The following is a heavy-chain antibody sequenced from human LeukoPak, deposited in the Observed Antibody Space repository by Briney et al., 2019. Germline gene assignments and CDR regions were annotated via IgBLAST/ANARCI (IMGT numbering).Heavy chain of an antibody. J-gene: IGHJ4*02. CDR3: ARGVVAAAGRTFDF. V-gene: IGHV4-4*02. CDR2: IYHSGST. D-gene: IGHD6-13*01. Sequence: SETLSLTCAVSGGSISSSNWWSWVRQPPGKGLEWIGEIYHSGSTNYNTSLRSRGTISLDTSKNQFSLKLSSVTAADTAIYYCARGVVAAAGRTFDFWGQGTLVTVSS. CDR1: GGSISSSNW.